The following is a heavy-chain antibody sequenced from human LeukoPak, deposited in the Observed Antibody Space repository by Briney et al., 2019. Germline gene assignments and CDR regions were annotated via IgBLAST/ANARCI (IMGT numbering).Heavy chain of an antibody. CDR3: ARVSGMVDDNWFDP. CDR1: GGSISSYY. V-gene: IGHV4-4*07. CDR2: IYTSGST. J-gene: IGHJ5*02. Sequence: SETLSLTCTVSGGSISSYYWSWIRQPAGKGLEWIGRIYTSGSTNYNPSLKSRVTMSVDTSKNQFSLKLSSVTAADTAVYYCARVSGMVDDNWFDPWGQGTLVTVSS. D-gene: IGHD3-10*01.